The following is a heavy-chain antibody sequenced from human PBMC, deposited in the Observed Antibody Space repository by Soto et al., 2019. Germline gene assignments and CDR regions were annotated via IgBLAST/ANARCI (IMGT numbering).Heavy chain of an antibody. D-gene: IGHD4-17*01. CDR2: INHSGST. V-gene: IGHV4-34*01. CDR3: ARGRGYGDLYDAFDI. CDR1: GGSFSGYY. Sequence: SETLSLTCAVYGGSFSGYYWSWIRQPPGKGLEWIGEINHSGSTNYNPSLKSRVTISVDTSKNQFSLKLSSVTAADTAVYYCARGRGYGDLYDAFDIWGQGTMVTVSS. J-gene: IGHJ3*02.